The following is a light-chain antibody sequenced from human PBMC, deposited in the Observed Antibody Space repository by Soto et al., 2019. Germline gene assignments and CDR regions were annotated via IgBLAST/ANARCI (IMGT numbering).Light chain of an antibody. CDR1: QSVSSSY. CDR2: GSS. V-gene: IGKV3-20*01. Sequence: EVVLTQSPGTLSLSPGERATLSCRASQSVSSSYLAWYQQKPGQTPRLLMYGSSSRATGIPDRFSGSGSGTDFTLTISRLEPEDFSGYYCQQYGSPGTFGGGTKVEIK. J-gene: IGKJ4*01. CDR3: QQYGSPGT.